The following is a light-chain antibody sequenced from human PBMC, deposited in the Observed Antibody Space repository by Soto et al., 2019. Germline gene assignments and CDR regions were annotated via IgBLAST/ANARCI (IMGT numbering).Light chain of an antibody. CDR1: QSVSSN. CDR3: QQYNNWWT. V-gene: IGKV3-15*01. Sequence: EIVMTQSPATLSVSPGERATLSCRASQSVSSNLAWYQQKPGQAPRLLIYGASTRATGIPARFSGSGSGTVFTLTISRLQSEDFVFYYCQQYNNWWTFGQGTKVEIK. CDR2: GAS. J-gene: IGKJ1*01.